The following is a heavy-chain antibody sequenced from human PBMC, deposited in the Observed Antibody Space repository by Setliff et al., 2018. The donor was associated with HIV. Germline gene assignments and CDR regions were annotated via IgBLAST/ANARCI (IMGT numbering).Heavy chain of an antibody. Sequence: PGGSLRLSCAASGFTFGDYGMSWVRQAPGKGLEWVSGINWNGGSTGYADSAKGRFTISRDNAKNSLFLQMNSLRAEDTALYFCARVDYGDYEGYYYYMDVWGKGTTVTVSS. V-gene: IGHV3-20*04. J-gene: IGHJ6*03. CDR1: GFTFGDYG. D-gene: IGHD4-17*01. CDR2: INWNGGST. CDR3: ARVDYGDYEGYYYYMDV.